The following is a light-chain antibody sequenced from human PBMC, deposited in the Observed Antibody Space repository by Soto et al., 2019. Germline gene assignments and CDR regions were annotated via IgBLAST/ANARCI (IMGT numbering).Light chain of an antibody. CDR2: GAS. J-gene: IGKJ1*01. CDR3: QQYGSSSWT. Sequence: EIVLTQSPGTLSLSPGERATLSCRASQSVSSSYLAWYQQKPGQAHRLLIYGASSRTTGIPDRFSGSGSGTDFTLTISSLEPEDFAVYYCQQYGSSSWTFGQGTKVEIK. V-gene: IGKV3-20*01. CDR1: QSVSSSY.